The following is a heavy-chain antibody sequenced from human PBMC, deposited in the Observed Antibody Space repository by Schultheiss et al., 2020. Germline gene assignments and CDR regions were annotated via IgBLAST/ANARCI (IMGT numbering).Heavy chain of an antibody. J-gene: IGHJ5*02. V-gene: IGHV4-34*01. CDR3: ARVIAAGFETFDP. CDR1: GGSFSGYY. Sequence: SQTLSLTCAVYGGSFSGYYWSWIRQPPGKGLEWIGEINHSGSTNYNPSLKSRVTISVDRSKNQFSLKLSSVTAADTAVYYCARVIAAGFETFDPWGQGTLVTVSS. CDR2: INHSGST. D-gene: IGHD6-13*01.